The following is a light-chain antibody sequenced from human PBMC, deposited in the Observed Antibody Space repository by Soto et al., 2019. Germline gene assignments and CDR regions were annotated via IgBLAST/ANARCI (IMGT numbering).Light chain of an antibody. V-gene: IGKV1-9*01. CDR2: VAS. CDR1: QGVGSY. J-gene: IGKJ2*01. Sequence: DIQMTQSQSSLSAAVVDRFTITCRASQGVGSYLVWYQQKPGKAPNLLIYVASTLQSGVPSRFSGSGFGTEFTLTVSSLQPEDFATYYCQQVSRYPYTFGQGTKVDIK. CDR3: QQVSRYPYT.